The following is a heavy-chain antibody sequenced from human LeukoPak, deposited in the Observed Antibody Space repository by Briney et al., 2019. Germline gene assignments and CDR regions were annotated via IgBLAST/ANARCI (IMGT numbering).Heavy chain of an antibody. CDR2: ISYDGSNK. CDR1: AFTFSSYA. V-gene: IGHV3-30*04. D-gene: IGHD6-6*01. J-gene: IGHJ4*02. Sequence: GGSLRLSCAASAFTFSSYAMHWVRQAPGKGLEWVAVISYDGSNKYYADSVKGRFTISRDNSKNTLYLQMNSLRAEDTAVYYCAKDTRGGIRYSSSSDPFDYWGQGTLVTVSS. CDR3: AKDTRGGIRYSSSSDPFDY.